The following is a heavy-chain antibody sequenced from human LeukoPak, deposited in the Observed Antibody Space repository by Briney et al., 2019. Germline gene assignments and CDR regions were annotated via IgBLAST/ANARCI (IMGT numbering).Heavy chain of an antibody. CDR3: ARHEILMGEAFIG. Sequence: SETLSLTCTVSGGSISSSSYYWGWIRQPPGKGLEWIGSIYYSGSTYYNPSPKSRVTISVDTSKNQFSLKLSSVTAADTAVYYCARHEILMGEAFIGWGQGTLVTVSS. V-gene: IGHV4-39*01. CDR2: IYYSGST. J-gene: IGHJ4*02. D-gene: IGHD1-26*01. CDR1: GGSISSSSYY.